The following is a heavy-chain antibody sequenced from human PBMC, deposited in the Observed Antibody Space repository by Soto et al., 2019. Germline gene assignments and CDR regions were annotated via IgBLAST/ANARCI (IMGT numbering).Heavy chain of an antibody. V-gene: IGHV4-34*01. D-gene: IGHD3-3*01. J-gene: IGHJ6*02. CDR2: INHSGST. CDR3: AGVSYDFWSGYRVPYGMDV. Sequence: PSETLSLTCAVYGGSFSGYYWSWIRQPPGKGLEWIGEINHSGSTNYNPSLKSRVTISVDTSKNQFSLKLSSVTAADTAVYYCAGVSYDFWSGYRVPYGMDVWGQGTTVTVSS. CDR1: GGSFSGYY.